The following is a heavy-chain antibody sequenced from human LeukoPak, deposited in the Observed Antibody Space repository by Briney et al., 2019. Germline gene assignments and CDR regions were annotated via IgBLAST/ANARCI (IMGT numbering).Heavy chain of an antibody. CDR3: ETINYYDSSGKDY. Sequence: GGSLRLSCAASGFTVSSNSMSWVRQAPGKGLEWVSVIYSGGRTYYVDSVKGRFTISRDNSKNIVYLQMNSLRAEDTAVYYCETINYYDSSGKDYWGQGTLVTVSS. CDR1: GFTVSSNS. J-gene: IGHJ4*02. D-gene: IGHD3-22*01. V-gene: IGHV3-53*05. CDR2: IYSGGRT.